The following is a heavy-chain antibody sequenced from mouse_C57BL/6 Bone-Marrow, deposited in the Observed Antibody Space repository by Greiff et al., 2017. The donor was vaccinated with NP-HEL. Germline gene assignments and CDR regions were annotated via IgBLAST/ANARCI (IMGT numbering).Heavy chain of an antibody. CDR2: IDPENGDT. CDR3: TTWRLLFAY. V-gene: IGHV14-4*01. CDR1: GFNIKDDY. D-gene: IGHD1-1*01. Sequence: EVHLVESGAELVRPGASVKLSCTASGFNIKDDYMHWVKQRPEQGLEWIGWIDPENGDTEYASKFQGKATITAGTSSNTAYLQLSSLTSEDTAVYYCTTWRLLFAYWGQGTLVTVSA. J-gene: IGHJ3*01.